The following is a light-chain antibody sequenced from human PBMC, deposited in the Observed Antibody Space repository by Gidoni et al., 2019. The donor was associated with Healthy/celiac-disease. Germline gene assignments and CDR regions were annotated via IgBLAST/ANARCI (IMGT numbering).Light chain of an antibody. CDR2: KIS. CDR1: PSLVYSDGNTY. V-gene: IGKV2-24*01. Sequence: DLVMTQTPLSSPVTLGQPTPIACRSSPSLVYSDGNTYLSWLQQRPGQPPRLLIYKISSRFSGVPDRFSGSGAGTDFTLKISRVEAEDVGVYYCMQATQFPWTFGQGTKVEIK. J-gene: IGKJ1*01. CDR3: MQATQFPWT.